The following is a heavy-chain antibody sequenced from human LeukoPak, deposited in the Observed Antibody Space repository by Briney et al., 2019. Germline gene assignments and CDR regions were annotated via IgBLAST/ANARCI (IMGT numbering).Heavy chain of an antibody. CDR1: GGSFSGYY. Sequence: PSETLSLTCAVYGGSFSGYYWSWIRQPPGKGLEWIGEINHSGSTNYNPSLKSRVTISVDTSKNQFSLKLSSVTAADTAVYYCARAGYSGSGYGMDVWGQGTTVTVSS. J-gene: IGHJ6*02. V-gene: IGHV4-34*01. CDR2: INHSGST. CDR3: ARAGYSGSGYGMDV. D-gene: IGHD1-26*01.